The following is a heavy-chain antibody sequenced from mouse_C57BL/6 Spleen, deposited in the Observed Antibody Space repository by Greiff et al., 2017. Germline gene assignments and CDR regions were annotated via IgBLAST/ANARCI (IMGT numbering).Heavy chain of an antibody. CDR2: IYPGSGNT. Sequence: VQLQQSGAELVRPGASVKLSCKASGYTFTDYYINWVKQRPGQGLEWIARIYPGSGNTYYNEKFKGKATLTAEKSSSTAYMQLSSLTSEDSAVYFCARPPRYGSSSAWFAYWGQGTLVTVSA. J-gene: IGHJ3*01. CDR3: ARPPRYGSSSAWFAY. CDR1: GYTFTDYY. D-gene: IGHD1-1*01. V-gene: IGHV1-76*01.